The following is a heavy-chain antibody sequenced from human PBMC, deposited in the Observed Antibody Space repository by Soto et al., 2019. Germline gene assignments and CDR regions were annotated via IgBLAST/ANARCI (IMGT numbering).Heavy chain of an antibody. Sequence: QVQVQESGPGLVKPSETLSLTCSVSGGSMSKFYWSWIRKTAGKGLEWVGRVYATGTSDYNPSLRSRIAMSVDISKKTFSLRLRSVTAADTGVYYCVRDGSKTLRDCFDPWGQGILVTVSS. J-gene: IGHJ5*02. V-gene: IGHV4-4*07. CDR1: GGSMSKFY. D-gene: IGHD4-17*01. CDR3: VRDGSKTLRDCFDP. CDR2: VYATGTS.